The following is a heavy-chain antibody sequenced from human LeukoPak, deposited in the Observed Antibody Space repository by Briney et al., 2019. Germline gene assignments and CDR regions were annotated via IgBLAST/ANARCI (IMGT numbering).Heavy chain of an antibody. Sequence: GGSLRLSCAASGFTFSSYSMNWVRQAPGKGLEWVSSISSSSSSYIHYADSVKGRFTISRDNAKNSLYLQMNSLRAEDTAVYYCARDPPQSIAVAGIDFDYWGQGTLVTVSS. V-gene: IGHV3-21*01. CDR2: ISSSSSSYI. D-gene: IGHD6-19*01. J-gene: IGHJ4*02. CDR3: ARDPPQSIAVAGIDFDY. CDR1: GFTFSSYS.